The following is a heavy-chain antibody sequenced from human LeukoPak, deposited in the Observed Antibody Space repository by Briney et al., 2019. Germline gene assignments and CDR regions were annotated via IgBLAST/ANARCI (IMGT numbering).Heavy chain of an antibody. V-gene: IGHV4-59*01. CDR2: IYYSGST. J-gene: IGHJ3*02. D-gene: IGHD3-10*01. CDR3: ARDMGSSGMVRGADDAFDI. CDR1: GGSISSYY. Sequence: SETLSLTCTVSGGSISSYYWSWIRQPPGKGLEWIGYIYYSGSTNYNPSLKSRVTISVDTSKNQFSLKLSSVTAADTAVYYCARDMGSSGMVRGADDAFDIWGQGTMVTVSS.